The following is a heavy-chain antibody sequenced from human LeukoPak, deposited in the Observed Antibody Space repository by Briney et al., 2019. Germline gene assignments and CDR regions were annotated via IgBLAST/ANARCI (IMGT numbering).Heavy chain of an antibody. D-gene: IGHD3-22*01. CDR1: GFTFSSYG. J-gene: IGHJ4*02. Sequence: PGRSLRLSCAASGFTFSSYGMHWVRQAPGKGLEWVAVIWYDGSNKYYADSVKGRFTISRDNSKNTLYLQMNSLRAEDTAVYYCASNKEIFYDSSGGYWGQGTLVTVSS. CDR3: ASNKEIFYDSSGGY. V-gene: IGHV3-33*01. CDR2: IWYDGSNK.